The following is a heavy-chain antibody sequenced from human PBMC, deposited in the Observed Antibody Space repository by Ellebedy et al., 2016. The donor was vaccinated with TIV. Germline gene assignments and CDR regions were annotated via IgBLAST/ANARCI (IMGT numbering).Heavy chain of an antibody. J-gene: IGHJ3*02. V-gene: IGHV3-21*01. CDR2: ISSSSSYI. Sequence: GESLKISCAASGFTFSSYSMNWVRQAPGKGLEWVSSISSSSSYIYYADSVKGRFTISRDNAKNSLYLQMNSLRAEDTAVYYCARQSYYYGSGSCADAFDIWGQGTMVTVSS. CDR1: GFTFSSYS. D-gene: IGHD3-10*01. CDR3: ARQSYYYGSGSCADAFDI.